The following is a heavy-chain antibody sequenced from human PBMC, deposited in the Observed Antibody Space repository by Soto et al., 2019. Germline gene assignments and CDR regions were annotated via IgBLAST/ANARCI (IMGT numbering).Heavy chain of an antibody. Sequence: GESLKISCKGSGYRFSSYWIAWVRQMPGKGLEWMGVIYPGDSDTRYSPSFQGQVTFSVDKSNNTAYLQWSSLKASDTAMYYCARQGSNGAYYYYGMDVWGQGTAVTVSS. CDR1: GYRFSSYW. D-gene: IGHD2-8*01. J-gene: IGHJ6*02. CDR2: IYPGDSDT. CDR3: ARQGSNGAYYYYGMDV. V-gene: IGHV5-51*01.